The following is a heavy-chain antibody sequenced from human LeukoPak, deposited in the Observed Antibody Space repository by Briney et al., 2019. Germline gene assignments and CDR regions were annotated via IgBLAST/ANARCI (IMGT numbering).Heavy chain of an antibody. J-gene: IGHJ4*02. Sequence: SDTLSLTCGVYGGSFSRYYWIWIRQPPGKGLEWIGEINHSGSKNYNPYLKSRVTISVDTSKNQYSLKLSSVTAADTAVYYCARVRLRWVRGSEYFEYWGQGTLVTVSS. CDR3: ARVRLRWVRGSEYFEY. CDR1: GGSFSRYY. CDR2: INHSGSK. D-gene: IGHD3-10*01. V-gene: IGHV4-34*01.